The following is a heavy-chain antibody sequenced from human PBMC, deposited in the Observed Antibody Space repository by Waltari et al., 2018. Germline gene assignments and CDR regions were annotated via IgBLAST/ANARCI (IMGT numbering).Heavy chain of an antibody. V-gene: IGHV3-23*03. J-gene: IGHJ4*02. Sequence: EVQLLESGGGLVQPGGSLRLSCSGVTFSSYAMSWVRQAPGMVLEWVSVLYNDGTTHYVDSVEGRFTSSRDHSDNTLHLQMSSLRAEDTAVYYCAESRAAAGLDSWGQGTLVTVSS. CDR1: GVTFSSYA. CDR3: AESRAAAGLDS. CDR2: LYNDGTT. D-gene: IGHD6-13*01.